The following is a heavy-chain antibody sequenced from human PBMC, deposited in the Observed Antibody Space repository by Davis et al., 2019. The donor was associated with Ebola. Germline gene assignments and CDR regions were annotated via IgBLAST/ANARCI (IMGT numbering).Heavy chain of an antibody. Sequence: ASVKVSCKASGYTFTSYDINWVRQATGQGLEWMGWINPNSGGTNYAQKFQGRVTMTRDTSISTAYMELSRLRSDDTAVYYCATRATVVPFDYWGQGTLVTVSS. D-gene: IGHD4-23*01. J-gene: IGHJ4*02. V-gene: IGHV1-2*02. CDR3: ATRATVVPFDY. CDR2: INPNSGGT. CDR1: GYTFTSYD.